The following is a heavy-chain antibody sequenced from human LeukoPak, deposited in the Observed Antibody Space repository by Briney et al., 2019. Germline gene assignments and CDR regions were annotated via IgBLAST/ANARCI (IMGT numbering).Heavy chain of an antibody. CDR1: GYTFTVYY. Sequence: ASVTVSCTASGYTFTVYYMHWVRQAPGQGLEWMGWINPNSGGTNYAQKFQGRVTMTRDTSISTAYMELSRLRSDDTAVYYCTRGGGYYGGEDYWGQGTLVTVSS. CDR3: TRGGGYYGGEDY. CDR2: INPNSGGT. J-gene: IGHJ4*02. D-gene: IGHD3-22*01. V-gene: IGHV1-2*02.